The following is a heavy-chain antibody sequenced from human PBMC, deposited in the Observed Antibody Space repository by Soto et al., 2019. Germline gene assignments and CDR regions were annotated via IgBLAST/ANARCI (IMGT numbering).Heavy chain of an antibody. J-gene: IGHJ3*02. D-gene: IGHD6-13*01. CDR2: ISGSGGST. Sequence: GGSLRLSCASSRFTFSIYAMSCVLHASVKGLEWVSAISGSGGSTYYADSVKGRFTISRDNSKNTLYLQMNSLRAEDTAVYYCAKDLAPLIAEGHAFDIWGQGTMVT. CDR3: AKDLAPLIAEGHAFDI. CDR1: RFTFSIYA. V-gene: IGHV3-23*01.